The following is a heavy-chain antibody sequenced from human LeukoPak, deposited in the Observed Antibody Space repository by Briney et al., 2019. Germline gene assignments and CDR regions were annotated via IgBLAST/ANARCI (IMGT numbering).Heavy chain of an antibody. CDR2: ISSSGRTM. D-gene: IGHD3-10*02. CDR1: GFIFSSYE. CDR3: AELGITMNGGV. J-gene: IGHJ6*04. V-gene: IGHV3-48*03. Sequence: AGGSLRLSCAASGFIFSSYEMSWVRQAPGKGLEWVSYISSSGRTMYYADSVKGRFTISRDNAKNSLYLQMNSLRAEDTAVYYCAELGITMNGGVWGKGTTVTISS.